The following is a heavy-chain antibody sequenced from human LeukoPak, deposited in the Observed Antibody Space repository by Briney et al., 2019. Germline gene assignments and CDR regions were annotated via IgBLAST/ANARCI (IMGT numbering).Heavy chain of an antibody. CDR2: IYYSGST. V-gene: IGHV4-31*03. D-gene: IGHD6-6*01. CDR3: ARADSSSSPYFDY. J-gene: IGHJ4*02. CDR1: GGSISSGGYY. Sequence: SETLSLTCTVSGGSISSGGYYWSWIRQHPGKGLEWIGYIYYSGSTYYNPSLKSRVTISVDTSKNQFSLKLSSVTAADTAVYYCARADSSSSPYFDYWGQGTLVTVSS.